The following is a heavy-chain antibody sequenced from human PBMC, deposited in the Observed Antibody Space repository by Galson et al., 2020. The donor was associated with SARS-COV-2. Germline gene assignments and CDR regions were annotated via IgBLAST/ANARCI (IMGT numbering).Heavy chain of an antibody. CDR2: IIPIFGTA. CDR3: ARLEGYDSSGYYQDY. Sequence: KISCTASGGTFSSYAISWVRQAPGQGLEWMGGIIPIFGTANYAQKFQGRVTITADESTSTAYMELSSLRSEDTAVYYCARLEGYDSSGYYQDYWGQGTLVTVSS. D-gene: IGHD3-22*01. CDR1: GGTFSSYA. V-gene: IGHV1-69*01. J-gene: IGHJ4*02.